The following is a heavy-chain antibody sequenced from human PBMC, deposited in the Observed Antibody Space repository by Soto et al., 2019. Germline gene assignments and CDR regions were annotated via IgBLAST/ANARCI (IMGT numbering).Heavy chain of an antibody. Sequence: QVQLVQSGAEVKKPGASVKVSCETSGYIFTSYGLNWVRQAPGQGLEWMGWISGYNGNTNYAQTFKDRVTMTIDTSRSTVYMELRRLTSDDAAVYYCARGWEQLPVPIDYWGQGTQVSVSS. D-gene: IGHD1-26*01. V-gene: IGHV1-18*01. CDR2: ISGYNGNT. CDR1: GYIFTSYG. CDR3: ARGWEQLPVPIDY. J-gene: IGHJ4*02.